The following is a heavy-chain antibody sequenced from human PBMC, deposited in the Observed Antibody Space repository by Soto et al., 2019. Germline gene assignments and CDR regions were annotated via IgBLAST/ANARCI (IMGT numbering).Heavy chain of an antibody. J-gene: IGHJ3*02. CDR1: GFTFSSYW. D-gene: IGHD6-13*01. CDR3: ASIAERLSAFDI. V-gene: IGHV3-23*01. Sequence: PGGSLILSCAASGFTFSSYWMHWVRQAPGKGLEWVSAISGSGGSTYYADSVKGRFTISRDNSKNTLYLQMNSLRAEDTAVYYCASIAERLSAFDIWGQGTMVTVSS. CDR2: ISGSGGST.